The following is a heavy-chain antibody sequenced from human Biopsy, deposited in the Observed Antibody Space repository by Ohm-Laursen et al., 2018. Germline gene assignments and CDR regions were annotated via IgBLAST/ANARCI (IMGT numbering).Heavy chain of an antibody. V-gene: IGHV4-61*01. CDR3: ARGMRSSGWPYFDS. J-gene: IGHJ4*02. CDR2: IYDRGSTA. CDR1: GNSVSSGSFY. Sequence: GTLSLTCTVSGNSVSSGSFYWTWIRQPPGQGLEYIGYIYDRGSTANYNPSLESRVTMPVDMPKNQFSLKLSSVTAADTAIYYCARGMRSSGWPYFDSWGQGTLVTVSS. D-gene: IGHD6-19*01.